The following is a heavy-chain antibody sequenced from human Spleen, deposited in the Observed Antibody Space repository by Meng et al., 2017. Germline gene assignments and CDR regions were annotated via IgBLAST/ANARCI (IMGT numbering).Heavy chain of an antibody. Sequence: GESLKISCAASGFTFSDYYMNWIRQAPGKGLEWVSYISSSGSTIYYADSVKGRFTISRDNAKNTLYLQMNSLGAEDTAVYYCARDLAWVLFDYWGQGALVTVSS. CDR2: ISSSGSTI. D-gene: IGHD3-3*01. V-gene: IGHV3-11*04. CDR1: GFTFSDYY. J-gene: IGHJ4*02. CDR3: ARDLAWVLFDY.